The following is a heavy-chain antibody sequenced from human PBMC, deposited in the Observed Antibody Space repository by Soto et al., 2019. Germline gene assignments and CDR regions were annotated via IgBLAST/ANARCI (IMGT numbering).Heavy chain of an antibody. J-gene: IGHJ6*02. Sequence: GASVKVSCKASGGTFSSYAISWVRQAPGQGLEWMGGIIPIFGTANYAQKFQGRVTITADESTSTAYMELSSLRSEDTAVYYCASKGITIFGVVITQAYYYYYYGMDVWGQGTTVTVSS. CDR2: IIPIFGTA. CDR1: GGTFSSYA. V-gene: IGHV1-69*13. D-gene: IGHD3-3*01. CDR3: ASKGITIFGVVITQAYYYYYYGMDV.